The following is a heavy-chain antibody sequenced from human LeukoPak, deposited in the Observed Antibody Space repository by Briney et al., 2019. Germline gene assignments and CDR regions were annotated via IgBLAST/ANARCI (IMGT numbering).Heavy chain of an antibody. CDR1: GYTFTGYY. V-gene: IGHV1-2*02. Sequence: GASVKVSCKASGYTFTGYYMHWVRQAPGQGLEWMGWINPNSGGTNYAQKFQGRVTMTRDRSISPAYMEVGRLRSDDTAVYYCARETLPIYCSSTSCYHNWFDPWGQGTLVTVSS. J-gene: IGHJ5*02. CDR3: ARETLPIYCSSTSCYHNWFDP. D-gene: IGHD2-2*01. CDR2: INPNSGGT.